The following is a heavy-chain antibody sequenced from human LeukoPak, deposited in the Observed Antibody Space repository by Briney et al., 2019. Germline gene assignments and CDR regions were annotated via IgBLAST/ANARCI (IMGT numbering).Heavy chain of an antibody. D-gene: IGHD3-3*01. CDR3: ARTASITIFGVPFPGY. CDR2: INLNSGGT. V-gene: IGHV1-2*02. Sequence: ASVKVSCKXSGYTFTGYYMHWVRQSPGQGLEWMGWINLNSGGTNYAQKFQGRVTMTRDTSISTAYMELSRLRSDDTAVYYCARTASITIFGVPFPGYWGQGTLVTVSS. CDR1: GYTFTGYY. J-gene: IGHJ4*02.